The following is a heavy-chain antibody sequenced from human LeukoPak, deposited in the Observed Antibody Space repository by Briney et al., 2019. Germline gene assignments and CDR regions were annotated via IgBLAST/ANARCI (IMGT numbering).Heavy chain of an antibody. J-gene: IGHJ4*02. Sequence: GGSLRLSCAASAFTFSTYGMHWVRQAPGKGLEWVAFIRYDGVNKYYADSVKGRFTISRDNSKNTLYLEMNSLIPEDTGLYYCAKHSGEKAQWGFDYWGQGTLVTVSS. CDR3: AKHSGEKAQWGFDY. CDR2: IRYDGVNK. V-gene: IGHV3-30*02. CDR1: AFTFSTYG. D-gene: IGHD6-19*01.